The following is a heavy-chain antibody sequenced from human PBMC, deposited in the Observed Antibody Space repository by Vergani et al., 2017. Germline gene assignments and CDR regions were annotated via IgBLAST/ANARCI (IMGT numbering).Heavy chain of an antibody. V-gene: IGHV4-59*01. CDR3: ARWSGAAGNWFDP. CDR1: GGSISSYY. J-gene: IGHJ5*02. CDR2: IYYSGST. Sequence: QVQLQESGPGLVKPSETLSLTCTVSGGSISSYYWSWIRQPPGKGLEWIGYIYYSGSTNYNPSLKRRVTISVDTSKNQFSLKLSSVTAADTAVYYCARWSGAAGNWFDPWGQGTLVTVSS. D-gene: IGHD3-3*01.